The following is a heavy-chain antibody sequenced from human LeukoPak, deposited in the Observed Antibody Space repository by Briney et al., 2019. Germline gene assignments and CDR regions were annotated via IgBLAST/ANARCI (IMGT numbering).Heavy chain of an antibody. CDR3: ARGPRGWNDVGVVDY. Sequence: PSETLSLTCTVSGGSISSGGYYWSWICQHPGKGLEWIGYIYYSGSTYYNPSLKSRVTISVDTSKNQFSLKLSSVTAADTAVYYCARGPRGWNDVGVVDYWGQGTLVTVSS. CDR2: IYYSGST. D-gene: IGHD1-1*01. V-gene: IGHV4-31*03. CDR1: GGSISSGGYY. J-gene: IGHJ4*02.